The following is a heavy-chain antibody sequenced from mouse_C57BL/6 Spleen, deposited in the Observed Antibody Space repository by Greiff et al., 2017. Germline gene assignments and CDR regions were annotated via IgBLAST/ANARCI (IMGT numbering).Heavy chain of an antibody. CDR3: ARKEVGLDY. J-gene: IGHJ2*01. V-gene: IGHV1-52*01. D-gene: IGHD2-14*01. CDR1: GYTFTSYW. CDR2: IDPSDSET. Sequence: QVQLKQPGAELVRPGSSVKLSCKASGYTFTSYWMHWVKQRPIQGLEWIGNIDPSDSETHYNQKFKDKATLTVDKSSSTAYMQLSSLTSEDSAVYYCARKEVGLDYWGQGTTLTVSS.